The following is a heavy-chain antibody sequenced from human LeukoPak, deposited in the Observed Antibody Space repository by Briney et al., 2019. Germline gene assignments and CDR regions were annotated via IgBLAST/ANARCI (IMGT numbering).Heavy chain of an antibody. Sequence: EASVKVSCKASGYTFTSYGISWVRQAPGQGLEWMGWISAYNGNTNYAQKLQGRVTMTTDTSTSTAYMELRSLRSDDTAVYYCARFHWNRYYDILTGYYYFDYWGQGTLVTVSS. CDR1: GYTFTSYG. D-gene: IGHD3-9*01. V-gene: IGHV1-18*01. CDR3: ARFHWNRYYDILTGYYYFDY. J-gene: IGHJ4*02. CDR2: ISAYNGNT.